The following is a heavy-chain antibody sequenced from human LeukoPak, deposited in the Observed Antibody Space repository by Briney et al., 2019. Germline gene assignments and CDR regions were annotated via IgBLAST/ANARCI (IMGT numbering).Heavy chain of an antibody. D-gene: IGHD5-12*01. V-gene: IGHV1-8*01. CDR3: AKAGIVATMNADWFDP. CDR2: MNPKSGNT. CDR1: GYTFTSYE. Sequence: ASVKVSCKASGYTFTSYEINWVRQATGQGLEWMGWMNPKSGNTAYAQKFQGRVTMTRDTSISTAYMELSSLGSEDTAVYYCAKAGIVATMNADWFDPWGQGTLVIVSS. J-gene: IGHJ5*02.